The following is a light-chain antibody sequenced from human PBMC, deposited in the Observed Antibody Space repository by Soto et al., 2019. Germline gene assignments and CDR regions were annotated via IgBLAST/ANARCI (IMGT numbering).Light chain of an antibody. CDR2: GAS. CDR1: QSVSSN. V-gene: IGKV3-15*01. CDR3: QQYNSWPPSIT. Sequence: EIVMTQSPATLSVSPGERATLSCRASQSVSSNLAWYQRKPGQAPRLLIYGASTRATGIPARFSGSGSGTEFTLTISSLQSEDFAVYYCQQYNSWPPSITFGQGTRLEI. J-gene: IGKJ5*01.